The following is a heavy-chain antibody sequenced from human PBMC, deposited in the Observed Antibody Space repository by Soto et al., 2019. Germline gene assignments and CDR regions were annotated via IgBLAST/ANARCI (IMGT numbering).Heavy chain of an antibody. J-gene: IGHJ4*02. CDR2: IWYDGNNE. V-gene: IGHV3-33*01. D-gene: IGHD5-18*01. CDR3: ASGRGHSYGSFDY. CDR1: GFAFSTYG. Sequence: VQLVESGGGVVQPGRSLRLSCAASGFAFSTYGMHWVRKAPGKGLEWVAVIWYDGNNEYYADSVKGRFTISRDNSKNTLYLQMNSLRAEDTAVYYCASGRGHSYGSFDYWGQGTLVTVSS.